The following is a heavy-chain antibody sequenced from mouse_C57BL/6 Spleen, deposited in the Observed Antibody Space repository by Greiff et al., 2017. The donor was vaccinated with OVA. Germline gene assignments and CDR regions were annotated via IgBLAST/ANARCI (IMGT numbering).Heavy chain of an antibody. CDR2: ISSGGSYT. CDR1: GFTFSSYG. Sequence: DVQLVESGGDLVKPGGSLKLSCAASGFTFSSYGMSWVRQTPDKRLEWVATISSGGSYTYYPDSVKGRFTISRDNAKNTLYLQMSSLKSEDTAMYYCARQGYYGSSYFDYWGQGTTLTVSS. D-gene: IGHD1-1*01. V-gene: IGHV5-6*01. CDR3: ARQGYYGSSYFDY. J-gene: IGHJ2*01.